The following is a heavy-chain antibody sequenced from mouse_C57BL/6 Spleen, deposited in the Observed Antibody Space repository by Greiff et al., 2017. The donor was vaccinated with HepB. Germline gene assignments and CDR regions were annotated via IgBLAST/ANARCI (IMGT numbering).Heavy chain of an antibody. CDR1: GYAFSSSW. CDR3: ARSRGYYGPFDV. Sequence: QVQLQQSGPELVKPGASVKIFCKASGYAFSSSWMNWVKQRPGKGLEWIGRIYPGDGDTNYNGKFKGKATLTADKSSSTAYMQLSSLTSEDSAVYFCARSRGYYGPFDVWGTGTTVTVSS. J-gene: IGHJ1*03. D-gene: IGHD1-1*01. V-gene: IGHV1-82*01. CDR2: IYPGDGDT.